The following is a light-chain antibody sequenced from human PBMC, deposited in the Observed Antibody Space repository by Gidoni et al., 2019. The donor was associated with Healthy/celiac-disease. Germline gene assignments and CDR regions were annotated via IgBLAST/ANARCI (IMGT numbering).Light chain of an antibody. CDR3: SSYTSSSTLD. CDR1: SSDVGGYNY. J-gene: IGLJ1*01. CDR2: DVS. V-gene: IGLV2-14*01. Sequence: QSALTQPASVSGSPGQSRTISCTGTSSDVGGYNYVSWYQQPPGKAPKLMIYDVSNRPSGVSNRFSGSKSGNTASLTISGLQAEDEADYYCSSYTSSSTLDFGTGTKVTVL.